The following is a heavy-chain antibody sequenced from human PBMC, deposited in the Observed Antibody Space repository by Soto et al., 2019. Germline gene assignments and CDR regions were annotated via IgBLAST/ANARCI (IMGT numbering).Heavy chain of an antibody. D-gene: IGHD5-12*01. J-gene: IGHJ3*02. Sequence: GASVKVSCKASGYTFTSYGISWVRQAPGQGLEWMGWISAYNGNTNYAQKLQGRVTMTTDTSTSTAYMELRSLRSDDTAVYYCARDVPQWLRYRLPRDDAFDIWGQGTMVTVSS. V-gene: IGHV1-18*01. CDR1: GYTFTSYG. CDR3: ARDVPQWLRYRLPRDDAFDI. CDR2: ISAYNGNT.